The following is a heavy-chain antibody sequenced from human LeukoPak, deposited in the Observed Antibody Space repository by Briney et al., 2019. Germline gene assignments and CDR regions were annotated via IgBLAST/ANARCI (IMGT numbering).Heavy chain of an antibody. J-gene: IGHJ4*02. CDR2: IYHSGST. D-gene: IGHD3-9*01. Sequence: SETLSLTCAVSGGSISSGGYSWSWIRQPPGKGLEWIGYIYHSGSTYYNPSLKSRVTISVDRSKTQFSLKLSSVTAADTAVYYCARLYYDILTGYPGYFDYWGQGTLVTVSS. V-gene: IGHV4-30-2*01. CDR1: GGSISSGGYS. CDR3: ARLYYDILTGYPGYFDY.